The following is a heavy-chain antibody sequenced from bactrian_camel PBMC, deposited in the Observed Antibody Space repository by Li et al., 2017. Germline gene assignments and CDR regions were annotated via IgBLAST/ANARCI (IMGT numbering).Heavy chain of an antibody. V-gene: IGHV3S40*01. CDR2: IINRGGTT. Sequence: VQLVESGGGLVQPGGSLRLSCAASGFTFSNGYMNWVRQAPGKGLEWVSIINRGGTTYYADSMKGRFTISRDNATNTVYLQMNSLQSEDTALYYCATGGGNWYFDYWGHGTQVTVS. CDR1: GFTFSNGY. J-gene: IGHJ6*01. CDR3: ATGGGNWYFDY. D-gene: IGHD2*01.